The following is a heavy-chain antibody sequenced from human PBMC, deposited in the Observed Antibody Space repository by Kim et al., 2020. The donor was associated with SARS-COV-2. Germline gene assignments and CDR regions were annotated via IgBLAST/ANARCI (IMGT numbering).Heavy chain of an antibody. D-gene: IGHD7-27*01. CDR3: TRDSFGLNWDDVFDI. J-gene: IGHJ3*02. V-gene: IGHV3-49*03. Sequence: GGSLRLSCTASGFSFDDYAINWFRQAPGKGLDWVGFIRRKGGTTEYAASVKGRFTISRDDSKSIAYLQMNSLKIEDTALYYCTRDSFGLNWDDVFDIWG. CDR1: GFSFDDYA. CDR2: IRRKGGTT.